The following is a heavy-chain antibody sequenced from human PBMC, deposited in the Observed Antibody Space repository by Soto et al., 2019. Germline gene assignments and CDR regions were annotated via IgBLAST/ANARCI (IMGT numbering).Heavy chain of an antibody. J-gene: IGHJ3*02. CDR2: INHSGSN. V-gene: IGHV4-34*01. Sequence: QVQLQQWGAGLLKPSETLSLTCAVYGGSFSGYYWSWIRQPPGKGLEWIGEINHSGSNNYNPSLMPRVTISVDTSKNQFSLKLSSVTAADTAVYYCARVKKRITMVRGVPRVGAFDIWGQGTMVTVSS. CDR1: GGSFSGYY. D-gene: IGHD3-10*01. CDR3: ARVKKRITMVRGVPRVGAFDI.